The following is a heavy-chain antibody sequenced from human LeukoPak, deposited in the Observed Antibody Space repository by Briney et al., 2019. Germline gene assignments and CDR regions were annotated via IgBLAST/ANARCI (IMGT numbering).Heavy chain of an antibody. CDR3: ARGNIVVVPAAVAY. V-gene: IGHV3-7*01. Sequence: GGSLRLSCVASGFTFVSHWMTWVRQTPGKGLEWVANINQDGSEKYYVDSVKGRFTISRDNAKSSLYLQMNSLRAEDTAVYYCARGNIVVVPAAVAYWGQGTLVTVSS. J-gene: IGHJ4*02. CDR1: GFTFVSHW. D-gene: IGHD2-2*01. CDR2: INQDGSEK.